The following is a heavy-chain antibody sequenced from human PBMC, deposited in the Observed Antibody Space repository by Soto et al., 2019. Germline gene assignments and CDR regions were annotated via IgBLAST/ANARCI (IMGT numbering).Heavy chain of an antibody. Sequence: GGSLRLSCAASELTFSGSTIHWVRQTSGKGLEWVGRIPSKTNTYATAYAASVKGRFTISRDDSKNTAYLQMNSLKTEDTAVYYCTRQHLDVPVASAIDYWGQGTLVTVS. J-gene: IGHJ4*02. CDR3: TRQHLDVPVASAIDY. CDR2: IPSKTNTYAT. D-gene: IGHD2-2*01. V-gene: IGHV3-73*01. CDR1: ELTFSGST.